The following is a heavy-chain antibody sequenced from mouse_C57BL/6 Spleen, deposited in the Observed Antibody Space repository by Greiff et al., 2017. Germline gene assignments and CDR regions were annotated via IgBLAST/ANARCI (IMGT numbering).Heavy chain of an antibody. J-gene: IGHJ1*03. CDR2: FHPNSGST. V-gene: IGHV1-64*01. D-gene: IGHD2-3*01. CDR3: ARYEDWYFDV. CDR1: GYPFISYW. Sequence: VQLQQPGAELVKPGASVKLSCKASGYPFISYWMHWVKQRPGQGLDWFGLFHPNSGSTNYNEKFTSKATLTVHKSSSTAYMQLSSLTSEDSAVYYCARYEDWYFDVWGTGTTVTVSS.